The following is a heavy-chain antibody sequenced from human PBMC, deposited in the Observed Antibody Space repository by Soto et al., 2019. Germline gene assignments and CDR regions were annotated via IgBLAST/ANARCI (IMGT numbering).Heavy chain of an antibody. CDR3: ARPTRARGDAFDI. CDR1: GYSFTSYW. Sequence: GESPKISCKGSGYSFTSYWIGWVRQMPGKGLEWMGIIYPGDSDTRYSPSFQGQVTISADKSISTAYLQWSSLKASDTAMYYCARPTRARGDAFDIWGQGTMVTVSS. V-gene: IGHV5-51*01. J-gene: IGHJ3*02. CDR2: IYPGDSDT. D-gene: IGHD5-12*01.